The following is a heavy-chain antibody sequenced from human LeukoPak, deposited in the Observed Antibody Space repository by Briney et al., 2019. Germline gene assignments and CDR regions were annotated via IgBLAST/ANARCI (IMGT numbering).Heavy chain of an antibody. CDR1: GGTFNRYA. Sequence: SVKVSCKASGGTFNRYAFNWVRQAPGQGLECMGGIIPLLGTPNYAQKFQGRVTITADESTSTAYMELSSLRSDDTAVYYCVRGGVSGWFDPWGQGTLVTVSS. V-gene: IGHV1-69*13. J-gene: IGHJ5*02. CDR2: IIPLLGTP. D-gene: IGHD3-10*01. CDR3: VRGGVSGWFDP.